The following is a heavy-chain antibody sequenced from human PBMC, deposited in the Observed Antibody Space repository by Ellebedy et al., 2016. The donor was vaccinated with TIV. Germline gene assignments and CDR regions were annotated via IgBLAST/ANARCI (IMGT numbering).Heavy chain of an antibody. CDR2: INSDGSSP. CDR1: GFTFSSYW. V-gene: IGHV3-74*01. CDR3: ARDRETTVTMVFDP. D-gene: IGHD4-17*01. J-gene: IGHJ5*02. Sequence: GESLKISCAASGFTFSSYWMHWVRQAPGKGLVWVSRINSDGSSPSYADSVKGRFTISRDNAKNTLYLQMNSLRAEDTAVYYCARDRETTVTMVFDPWGQGTLITVSS.